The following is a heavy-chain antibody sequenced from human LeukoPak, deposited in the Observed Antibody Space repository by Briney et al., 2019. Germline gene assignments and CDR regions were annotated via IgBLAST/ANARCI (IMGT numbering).Heavy chain of an antibody. CDR2: FDPEDGET. J-gene: IGHJ4*02. V-gene: IGHV1-24*01. D-gene: IGHD4-11*01. CDR1: GYTLTELS. Sequence: ASVKVSCKVSGYTLTELSMHWVRQAPGKGLEWMGGFDPEDGETIYAQKFQGRVTMTEDTSTDTAYMELSSLRSEDTAVCYCATNIYSRAPLDYWGQGTLVTVSS. CDR3: ATNIYSRAPLDY.